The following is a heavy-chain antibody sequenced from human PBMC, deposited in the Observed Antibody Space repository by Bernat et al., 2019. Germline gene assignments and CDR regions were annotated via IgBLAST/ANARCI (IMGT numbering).Heavy chain of an antibody. V-gene: IGHV3-49*04. Sequence: EVQLEESGGGLVQPGRSLRLSCTGSGFTLGDYVMSWARQAPGKGLEWVGFIRSKAYGWTTEYAASVKGRFTISRDDSKSIAYLQINSLKTEDTAVYYCSRVDIYSKSATTLIGYYLDYWGQGTLVTVSS. CDR2: IRSKAYGWTT. D-gene: IGHD3-9*01. J-gene: IGHJ4*02. CDR3: SRVDIYSKSATTLIGYYLDY. CDR1: GFTLGDYV.